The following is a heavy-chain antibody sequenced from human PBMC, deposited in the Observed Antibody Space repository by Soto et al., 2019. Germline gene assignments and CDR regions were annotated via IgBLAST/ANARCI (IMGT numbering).Heavy chain of an antibody. CDR2: ITASLGTT. V-gene: IGHV1-69*13. J-gene: IGHJ4*01. CDR1: GGTLRRNT. D-gene: IGHD3-22*01. CDR3: ATTHFYETDGVFDYFDY. Sequence: SVKVSCKASGGTLRRNTLCWVRQAQGQGLEWMGGITASLGTTNYAQKFQGRVTITADESTATAYLELSSLRSEDTAVYYCATTHFYETDGVFDYFDYWGHGTLVTVSS.